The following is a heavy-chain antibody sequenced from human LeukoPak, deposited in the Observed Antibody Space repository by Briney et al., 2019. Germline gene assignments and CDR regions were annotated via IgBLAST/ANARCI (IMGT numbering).Heavy chain of an antibody. Sequence: PSETLSLTCTVSGGSISSSSYYWGWIRQPPGKGLEWIGSIYFSGSTYYNPSLKSRVTISVDTSKNQFSLKLSSVTAADTAVYYRARSCGITMIVVVGNWFDPWGQGTLVTVSS. CDR2: IYFSGST. CDR1: GGSISSSSYY. V-gene: IGHV4-39*01. D-gene: IGHD3-22*01. CDR3: ARSCGITMIVVVGNWFDP. J-gene: IGHJ5*02.